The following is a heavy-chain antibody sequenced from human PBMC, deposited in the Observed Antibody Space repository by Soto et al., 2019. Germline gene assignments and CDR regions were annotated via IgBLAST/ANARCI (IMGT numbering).Heavy chain of an antibody. CDR2: ILVGGST. J-gene: IGHJ3*02. V-gene: IGHV3-23*01. D-gene: IGHD2-8*02. Sequence: PGGSLSHSSTVSGCICSSYYMSWVRQAPGKGLEWVSTILVGGSTHYEDSVKGRFTISRDTSKNTVYLQMNSLTAGDTAVYYCAKATATGGGAFEICGQGTMVTVSS. CDR3: AKATATGGGAFEI. CDR1: GCICSSYY.